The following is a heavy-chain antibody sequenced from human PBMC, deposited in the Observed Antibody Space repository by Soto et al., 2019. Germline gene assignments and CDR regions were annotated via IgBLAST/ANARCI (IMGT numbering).Heavy chain of an antibody. J-gene: IGHJ4*02. V-gene: IGHV1-18*01. CDR2: ISAHNGNT. Sequence: QVQLVQSGAEVKKPGASVKVSCKASGYTFTSYGISWVRQAPGQGLEWMGWISAHNGNTKYAQKVQGRVTMTTDTXXXXXXXXXXXXXXXXXXXXXXXXXXXXXMIDSWGQGTLVTVSS. CDR3: XXXXXXXMIDS. CDR1: GYTFTSYG.